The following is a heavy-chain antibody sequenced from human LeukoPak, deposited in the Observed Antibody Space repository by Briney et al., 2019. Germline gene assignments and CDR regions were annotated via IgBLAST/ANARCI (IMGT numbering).Heavy chain of an antibody. CDR2: IYSGGST. CDR3: AKDVHPKGYAWYFDL. D-gene: IGHD3-16*01. J-gene: IGHJ2*01. Sequence: GGSLRLSCAASGFTVSSNYMSWVRQAPGKGLEWVSVIYSGGSTYYADSVKGRFTISRDNSKNTLYLQMNSLRAEDTAVYYCAKDVHPKGYAWYFDLWGRGTLVTVSS. V-gene: IGHV3-53*01. CDR1: GFTVSSNY.